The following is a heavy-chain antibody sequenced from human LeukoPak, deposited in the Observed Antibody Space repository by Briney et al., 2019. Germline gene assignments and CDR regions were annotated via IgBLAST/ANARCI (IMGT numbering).Heavy chain of an antibody. V-gene: IGHV3-48*01. D-gene: IGHD1-26*01. CDR2: ISSTTTI. J-gene: IGHJ4*02. CDR1: GFTFSSYS. Sequence: GGSLRLSCAASGFTFSSYSMNWVRQAPGKGLEWVSYISSTTTIYYADSVKGRFTISRDNAKNSLYLQMNSLRAEDTAVYYCARDRGSYKDYWGQGTLVTVSS. CDR3: ARDRGSYKDY.